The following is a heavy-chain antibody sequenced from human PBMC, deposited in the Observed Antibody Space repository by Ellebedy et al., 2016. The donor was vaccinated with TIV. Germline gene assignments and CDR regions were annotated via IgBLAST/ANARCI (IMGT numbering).Heavy chain of an antibody. J-gene: IGHJ6*02. CDR1: GGSISSSSYY. D-gene: IGHD3-10*01. V-gene: IGHV4-39*07. CDR2: IYYSGST. CDR3: AARYYYYGSGRHYYYYGMDV. Sequence: GSLRLSCTVSGGSISSSSYYWGWIRQPPGKGLEWIGSIYYSGSTYYNPSLKSRVTISVDTSKNQFSLKLSSVTAADTAVYYCAARYYYYGSGRHYYYYGMDVWGQGTAVTVSS.